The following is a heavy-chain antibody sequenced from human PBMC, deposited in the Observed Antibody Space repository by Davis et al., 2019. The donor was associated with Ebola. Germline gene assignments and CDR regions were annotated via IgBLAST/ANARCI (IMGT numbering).Heavy chain of an antibody. CDR2: INTRGDAR. V-gene: IGHV3-48*02. J-gene: IGHJ4*02. Sequence: GESLKISCTVSGFTFTSYSFNWIRQTPGKGLEWIAHINTRGDARVYADSVRGRFTISRDDAANSLSLQMDSLKHEDTAVYYCVRDYLFAFDSWGQGTPVTVSS. CDR3: VRDYLFAFDS. CDR1: GFTFTSYS. D-gene: IGHD3-10*02.